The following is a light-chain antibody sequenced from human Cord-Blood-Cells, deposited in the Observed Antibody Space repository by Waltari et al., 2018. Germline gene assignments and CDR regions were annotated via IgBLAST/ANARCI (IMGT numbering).Light chain of an antibody. CDR3: QAWDSSTAV. J-gene: IGLJ1*01. V-gene: IGLV3-1*01. Sequence: SYELTQPPSVSVSPGQTASITCSGDKLGDTYACWYQQKPGQSPVLVIYQDSKRPSGIPERFFGSNSGNTATLTISGTQAMDEADYYCQAWDSSTAVFGTGTKVTVL. CDR1: KLGDTY. CDR2: QDS.